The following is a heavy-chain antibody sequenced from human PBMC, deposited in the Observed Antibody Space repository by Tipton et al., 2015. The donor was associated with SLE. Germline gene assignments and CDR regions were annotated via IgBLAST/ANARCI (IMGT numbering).Heavy chain of an antibody. CDR3: AREFLNPVTTVHYYFDL. CDR1: GYSISSGYY. J-gene: IGHJ2*01. V-gene: IGHV4-38-2*02. D-gene: IGHD4-11*01. CDR2: IYHSGST. Sequence: TLSLTCAVSGYSISSGYYWGWIRQPPGKGLEWIGSIYHSGSTYYNPSLKSRVTISVDTSKSQFSLKLNAVTAADTAVYYCAREFLNPVTTVHYYFDLWGRGTLVTVSS.